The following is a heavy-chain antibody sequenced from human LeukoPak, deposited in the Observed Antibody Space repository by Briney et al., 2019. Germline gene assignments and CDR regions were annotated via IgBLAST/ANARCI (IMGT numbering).Heavy chain of an antibody. V-gene: IGHV3-7*01. D-gene: IGHD2-15*01. CDR1: GFTFSHYW. CDR3: TRLAPGSSRDY. Sequence: GGSLRLSCAASGFTFSHYWMSWVRQSPGKGLEWVATIKNDGGDTLFADSVMGRLTSSRDDAKNSLLLQFHSLRDDDTAVYYCTRLAPGSSRDYWGQGTLVTVSS. J-gene: IGHJ4*02. CDR2: IKNDGGDT.